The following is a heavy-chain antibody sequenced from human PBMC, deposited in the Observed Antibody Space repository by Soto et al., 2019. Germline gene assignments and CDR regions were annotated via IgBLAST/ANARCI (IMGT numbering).Heavy chain of an antibody. CDR1: GFTFSSYA. Sequence: GGSLRLSCASSGFTFSSYALIWIRQAPGKGLEWVSAISGSGGSTYYADSVKGRFTISRDNSKNTLYLQMNSLRAEDTAIYYCARRSSGWYFDYWGQGIVVTVSS. D-gene: IGHD6-19*01. CDR2: ISGSGGST. J-gene: IGHJ4*02. CDR3: ARRSSGWYFDY. V-gene: IGHV3-23*01.